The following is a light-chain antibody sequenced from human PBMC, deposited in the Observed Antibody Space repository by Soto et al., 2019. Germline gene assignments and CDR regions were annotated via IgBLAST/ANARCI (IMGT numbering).Light chain of an antibody. CDR1: QGISSW. Sequence: EIQMTQSPSSVSSSAGDRVTITCRASQGISSWLAWYQQKPGKAPKLLIYAASSLQSGVPARFSGSGSGTDFTLTISSLEPEDFAVYYCQQSNSFPITFGQGTRLEIK. J-gene: IGKJ5*01. V-gene: IGKV1-12*01. CDR2: AAS. CDR3: QQSNSFPIT.